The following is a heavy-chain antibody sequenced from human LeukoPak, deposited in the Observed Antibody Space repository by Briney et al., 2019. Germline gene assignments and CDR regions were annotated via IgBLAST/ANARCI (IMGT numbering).Heavy chain of an antibody. CDR1: GFTFSSYG. CDR3: AKSEEDYYDSSGYYSTFDY. J-gene: IGHJ4*02. CDR2: IRYDGSNK. Sequence: GGSLRLSCAASGFTFSSYGMHWVRQAPGKGLEWVAFIRYDGSNKYYADSVKGRFTISRDNSKNTLYLQMNSLRAEDTAVYYCAKSEEDYYDSSGYYSTFDYWGQGTLVTVSS. V-gene: IGHV3-30*02. D-gene: IGHD3-22*01.